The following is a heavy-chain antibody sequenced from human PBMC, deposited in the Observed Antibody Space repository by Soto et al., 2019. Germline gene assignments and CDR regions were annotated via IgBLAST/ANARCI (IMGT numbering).Heavy chain of an antibody. V-gene: IGHV1-69*12. D-gene: IGHD3-22*01. J-gene: IGHJ4*02. Sequence: QVQLVQSGAEVKKPGSSVKVSCKASGGTFSSYAISWVRQAPGQGLEWMGGIIPIFGTANYAQKVQGRVTITADESTSPAYMELSSLRSEDTAVYYCAREGTYYDSSGYYHYWGQGTLVTVSS. CDR2: IIPIFGTA. CDR1: GGTFSSYA. CDR3: AREGTYYDSSGYYHY.